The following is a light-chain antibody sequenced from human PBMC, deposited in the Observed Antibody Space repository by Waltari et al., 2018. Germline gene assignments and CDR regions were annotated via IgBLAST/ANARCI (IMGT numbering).Light chain of an antibody. CDR1: RSDVGGYDY. J-gene: IGLJ1*01. CDR2: YVS. V-gene: IGLV2-14*03. Sequence: QSALTQPASVSGSPGQSITISCPGTRSDVGGYDYVSWYPQHPGNAPKLIIYYVSDRPAGVSNRFSGPKSGNTASLTISGLQAEDEADYYCSSYTSTLYVFGTGTKVNVL. CDR3: SSYTSTLYV.